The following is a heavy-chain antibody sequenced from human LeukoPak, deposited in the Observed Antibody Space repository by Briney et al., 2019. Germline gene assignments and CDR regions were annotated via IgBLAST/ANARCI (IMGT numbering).Heavy chain of an antibody. CDR3: ARGLAAAKGLGIEY. V-gene: IGHV1-46*01. J-gene: IGHJ4*02. Sequence: ASVKVSCKASGYTFTSYYMHWVRQAPGQGLEWMGIINPSGGSTSYAQKFQGRVTMTRDTSTTTAYMELRCLRSDDTAVYYCARGLAAAKGLGIEYWGQGTLVTVSS. CDR1: GYTFTSYY. CDR2: INPSGGST. D-gene: IGHD6-13*01.